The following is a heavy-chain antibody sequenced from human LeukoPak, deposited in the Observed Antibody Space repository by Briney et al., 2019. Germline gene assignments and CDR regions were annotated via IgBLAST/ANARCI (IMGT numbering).Heavy chain of an antibody. D-gene: IGHD5-18*01. V-gene: IGHV3-15*01. CDR3: AHRDTTLVRVDY. CDR1: GFTFKNAS. CDR2: IRSKTNGGTT. J-gene: IGHJ4*02. Sequence: GGSLRLSCAASGFTFKNASMTWVRQAPGKGLEWVGRIRSKTNGGTTDYAAPVKGRFTISRDDSKNTLYLQMNSLTAEDTAVYFCAHRDTTLVRVDYWGQGSLVTVSS.